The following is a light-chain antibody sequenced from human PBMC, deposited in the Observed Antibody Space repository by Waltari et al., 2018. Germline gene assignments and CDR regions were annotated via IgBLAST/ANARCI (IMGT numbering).Light chain of an antibody. CDR2: RNSDGSH. Sequence: QLVLTQSPSASASLGASVKLTCTLSSGHSNYAIAWHQQQPKKGPRYLMKRNSDGSHTKGDGIPDRFSGSSSGAERFRTISSLQSEDEGDYYCQTWDTDIHVVFGGGTKLIVL. CDR1: SGHSNYA. J-gene: IGLJ2*01. V-gene: IGLV4-69*01. CDR3: QTWDTDIHVV.